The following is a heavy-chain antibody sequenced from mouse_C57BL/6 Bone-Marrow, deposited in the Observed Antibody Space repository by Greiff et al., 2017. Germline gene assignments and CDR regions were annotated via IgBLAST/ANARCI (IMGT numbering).Heavy chain of an antibody. CDR1: GFNIKDDY. D-gene: IGHD2-4*01. Sequence: VHVKQSGAELVRPGASVKLSCTASGFNIKDDYMHWVKQRPEQGLEWIGWIDPENGDTEYASKFQGKATITADTSSNTAYLQLSSLTSEDTAVYYCTYDYDGDFDYWGQGTTLTVSS. CDR2: IDPENGDT. J-gene: IGHJ2*01. V-gene: IGHV14-4*01. CDR3: TYDYDGDFDY.